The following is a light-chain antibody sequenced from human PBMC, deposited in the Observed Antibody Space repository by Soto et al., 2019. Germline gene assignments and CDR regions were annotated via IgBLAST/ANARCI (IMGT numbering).Light chain of an antibody. CDR1: SSNIGAGYD. CDR3: QSYDSSGVV. J-gene: IGLJ2*01. V-gene: IGLV1-40*01. Sequence: QSVLTQPPSVSGAPGQRVTISCTGSSSNIGAGYDVHWYQQLPGTAPKLLIYGNSHRPSGVPDRFSGSKSGTSASLAITGLQAEDEADYYCQSYDSSGVVFGGGTQLTVL. CDR2: GNS.